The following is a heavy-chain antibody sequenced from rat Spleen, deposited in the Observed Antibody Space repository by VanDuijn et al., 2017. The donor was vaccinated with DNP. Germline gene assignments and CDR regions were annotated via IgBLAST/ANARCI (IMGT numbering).Heavy chain of an antibody. V-gene: IGHV3-3*01. D-gene: IGHD4-3*01. CDR1: DYSITSSYR. J-gene: IGHJ1*01. CDR2: VNSAGTT. Sequence: EVQLQESGPGLVKPSQSLSLTCSVTDYSITSSYRWNWIRKFPGNKLEWMGSVNSAGTTNYNPSLRSRISITRDTSKNQFFLHLNSVTTEDTATYYCARQNIVRDWFFDFWGPGTMVTVSS. CDR3: ARQNIVRDWFFDF.